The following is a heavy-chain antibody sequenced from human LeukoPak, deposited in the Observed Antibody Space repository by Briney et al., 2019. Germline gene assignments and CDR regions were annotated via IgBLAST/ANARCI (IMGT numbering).Heavy chain of an antibody. CDR1: GGSISSSSYN. CDR3: ARSLMWELHQDSIFFDY. V-gene: IGHV4-39*01. J-gene: IGHJ4*02. Sequence: SETRSLTCTVSGGSISSSSYNWGGIRKPPGKGRGGIGRIYYSGSTSYNPSLKSRVTISADTSKNQFSLKLSSVTAADTAVYYCARSLMWELHQDSIFFDYWGQGTLVTVSS. CDR2: IYYSGST. D-gene: IGHD1-26*01.